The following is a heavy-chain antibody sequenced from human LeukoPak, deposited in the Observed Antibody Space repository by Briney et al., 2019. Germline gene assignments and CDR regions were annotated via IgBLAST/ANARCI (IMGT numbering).Heavy chain of an antibody. CDR1: GFTFDDYA. D-gene: IGHD2-2*01. CDR2: ISWNSGSI. J-gene: IGHJ5*02. V-gene: IGHV3-9*01. CDR3: AKMYQLHNWFDP. Sequence: GGSLRLSCAASGFTFDDYAMHWVRQAPGKGLEWVSGISWNSGSIGYADSVKGRLTISRDNAKNSLYLQMNSLRAEDTAVYYCAKMYQLHNWFDPWGQGTLVTVSS.